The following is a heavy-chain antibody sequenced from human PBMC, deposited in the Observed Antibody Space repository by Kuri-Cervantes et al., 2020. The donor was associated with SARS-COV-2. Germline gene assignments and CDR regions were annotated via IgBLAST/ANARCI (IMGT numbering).Heavy chain of an antibody. Sequence: LSLTCEASGFTFSTYAMHWVRHTPDKGLAWMAVIWHNGTLRYYVDSVKGRFIISRDNSRNKLYLQMNRLRADDSGVYYCAKTAVAGTVRYFDYWGQGTLVTVSS. CDR1: GFTFSTYA. CDR2: IWHNGTLR. J-gene: IGHJ4*02. D-gene: IGHD6-19*01. CDR3: AKTAVAGTVRYFDY. V-gene: IGHV3-33*06.